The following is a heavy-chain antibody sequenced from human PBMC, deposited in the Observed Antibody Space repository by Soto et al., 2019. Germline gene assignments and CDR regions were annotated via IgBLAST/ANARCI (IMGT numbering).Heavy chain of an antibody. CDR2: ISGSGGST. CDR3: GKENRGSG. V-gene: IGHV3-23*01. D-gene: IGHD7-27*01. J-gene: IGHJ4*02. CDR1: GFTFSSYA. Sequence: GGSLRLSCAASGFTFSSYAMSWVRQAPGKGLEWVSAISGSGGSTYYADSVMDRFTISRDNSKNTLYLQMHSLKAEDTAVYSSGKENRGSGWGQGTRVTVSS.